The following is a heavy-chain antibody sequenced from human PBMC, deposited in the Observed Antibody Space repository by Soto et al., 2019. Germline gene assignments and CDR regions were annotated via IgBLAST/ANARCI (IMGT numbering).Heavy chain of an antibody. CDR2: LYWDDDK. Sequence: QITLKESGPTLVKPTQTLTLTCTFSGFSLSTTRVGVGWIRQPPGEALEWLALLYWDDDKLYSPSLKRRLTITKDTSKNQVVLTLTNMDPVDTATYYCAHSKTSGMRYSCDYWGQGTLVTVSS. J-gene: IGHJ4*02. CDR1: GFSLSTTRVG. CDR3: AHSKTSGMRYSCDY. V-gene: IGHV2-5*02.